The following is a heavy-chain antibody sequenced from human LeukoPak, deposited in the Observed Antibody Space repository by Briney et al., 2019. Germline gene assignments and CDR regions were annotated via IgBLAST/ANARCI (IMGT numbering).Heavy chain of an antibody. CDR2: IGGSGDRT. V-gene: IGHV3-23*01. J-gene: IGHJ4*02. CDR1: GFTFNIYG. D-gene: IGHD5-12*01. Sequence: GGPLRLSCVASGFTFNIYGMNWVRQAPGKGLEWVSGIGGSGDRTYYADSVKGRFSISRDNSKNTMYLQMSSLRDEDTAVYYCARGPSGYHNTGGQGTLVTVSS. CDR3: ARGPSGYHNT.